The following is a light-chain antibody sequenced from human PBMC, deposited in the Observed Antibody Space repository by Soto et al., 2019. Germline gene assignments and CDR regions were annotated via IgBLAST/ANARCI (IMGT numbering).Light chain of an antibody. J-gene: IGKJ4*01. CDR2: WAS. CDR1: RGLFHGSNNENF. Sequence: DIVMTQSPDSLAVSLGERATINCKSSRGLFHGSNNENFLAWYQQRPGQPPKLLFYWASTRQSGVPERFSGSGSETDFTLTISSLRAEDVAVYYCQQYFGIPLTFGGGTKVEIK. V-gene: IGKV4-1*01. CDR3: QQYFGIPLT.